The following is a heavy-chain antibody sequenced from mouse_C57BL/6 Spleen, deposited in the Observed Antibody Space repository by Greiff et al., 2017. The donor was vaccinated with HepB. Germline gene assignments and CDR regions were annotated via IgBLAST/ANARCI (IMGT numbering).Heavy chain of an antibody. D-gene: IGHD3-2*02. Sequence: QVQLQEPGAELVKPGASVKFSCKASGYAFTSYWMHWVKQRPGQGLEWIGQIYPGDGDTNYNGKFKGKATLTADKSSSTAYMQLSSLTSEDSAVYFGASRDSSGAYWYFDVWGTGTTVTVSS. V-gene: IGHV1-80*01. CDR3: ASRDSSGAYWYFDV. CDR2: IYPGDGDT. CDR1: GYAFTSYW. J-gene: IGHJ1*03.